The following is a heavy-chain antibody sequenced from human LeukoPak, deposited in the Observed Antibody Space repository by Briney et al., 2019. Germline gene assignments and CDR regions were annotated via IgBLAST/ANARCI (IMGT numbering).Heavy chain of an antibody. Sequence: ASVKVSCKASGGTFSSYTISWVRQAPGQGLEWMGWISAYNGHANYAQKLQGRVTMTTDTSTSTAYMELRSLRSDDTAVYYCARDLGIVGATPPLYYMDVWGKGTTVTVSS. V-gene: IGHV1-18*01. D-gene: IGHD1-26*01. CDR3: ARDLGIVGATPPLYYMDV. J-gene: IGHJ6*03. CDR2: ISAYNGHA. CDR1: GGTFSSYT.